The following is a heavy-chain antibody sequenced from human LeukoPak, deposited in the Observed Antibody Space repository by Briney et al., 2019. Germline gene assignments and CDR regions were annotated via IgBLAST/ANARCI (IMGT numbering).Heavy chain of an antibody. CDR3: ARGFNDSSGYYYDPFDY. D-gene: IGHD3-22*01. CDR2: CLCGST. Sequence: CLCGSTNHNPSLKSRVTISVDTSKNQFSLKLSSVTAADTAVYYCARGFNDSSGYYYDPFDYWGQGTLVTVSS. J-gene: IGHJ4*02. V-gene: IGHV4-59*12.